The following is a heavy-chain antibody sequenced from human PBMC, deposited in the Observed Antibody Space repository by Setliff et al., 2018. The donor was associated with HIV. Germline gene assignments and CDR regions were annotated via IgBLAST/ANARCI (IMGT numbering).Heavy chain of an antibody. Sequence: GASVKVSCKASGYTFTSYAMNWVRQAPGQGLEWMGWINTNTGNPTYAQGFTGRLVFSLDTSVNTAYLQINSLKAEDTAMYYCARVGSYWSTFDYWGQGALVTVSS. J-gene: IGHJ4*02. CDR2: INTNTGNP. CDR3: ARVGSYWSTFDY. V-gene: IGHV7-4-1*02. D-gene: IGHD2-8*02. CDR1: GYTFTSYA.